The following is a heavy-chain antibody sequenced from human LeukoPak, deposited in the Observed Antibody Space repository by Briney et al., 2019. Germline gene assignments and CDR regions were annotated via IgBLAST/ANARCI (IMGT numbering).Heavy chain of an antibody. CDR1: GFTFTSHS. Sequence: GGSLRLSCAASGFTFTSHSMSWVRQAPGKGLEWVSAISASGQVTYYADSVKGRFTISRDKSQNTIFLQMSSLRPDDTAVYYSAKPRLPVAVSPRETPTAYFVNWGEGILVTVSS. J-gene: IGHJ4*02. D-gene: IGHD6-19*01. CDR3: AKPRLPVAVSPRETPTAYFVN. V-gene: IGHV3-23*01. CDR2: ISASGQVT.